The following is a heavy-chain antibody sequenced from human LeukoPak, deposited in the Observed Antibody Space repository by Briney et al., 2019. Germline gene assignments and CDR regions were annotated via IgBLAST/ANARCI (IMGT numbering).Heavy chain of an antibody. CDR3: ARSVVVVAATPTIYYYYYMDV. CDR1: GYTFTSYG. V-gene: IGHV1-18*01. Sequence: ASVKVSCKASGYTFTSYGISWVRQAPGQGLEWMGWISAYNGNTNYAQKLQGRVTMTTDTSTSTAYMELRSLRSDDTAVYYCARSVVVVAATPTIYYYYYMDVWGKGTTVTVSS. D-gene: IGHD2-15*01. J-gene: IGHJ6*03. CDR2: ISAYNGNT.